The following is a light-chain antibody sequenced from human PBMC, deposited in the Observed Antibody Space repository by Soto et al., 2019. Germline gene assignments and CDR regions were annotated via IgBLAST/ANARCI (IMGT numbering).Light chain of an antibody. CDR2: HAS. J-gene: IGKJ4*01. Sequence: AIQLTQSPSSLSASVGDTVTITCRASQDIHGALAWYQQKPGKAPKLLIYHASILESGVPSRFSGSGSGTDFTLTISSLQPEDFATYYCQQFNTLFGGGTKVEIK. V-gene: IGKV1-13*02. CDR1: QDIHGA. CDR3: QQFNTL.